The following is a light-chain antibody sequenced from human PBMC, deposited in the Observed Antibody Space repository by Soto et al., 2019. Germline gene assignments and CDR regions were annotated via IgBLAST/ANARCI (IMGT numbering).Light chain of an antibody. Sequence: IVLTQSPGTLYLSTGERATLSCRASQSVSTYLAWYQQQLGQAPRLLIYDSSHRATGIPARFSGSGSGTDFTLTISSLEPEDFAVYYCRQGSTTFGGGTKVEI. V-gene: IGKV3-11*01. J-gene: IGKJ4*01. CDR3: RQGSTT. CDR1: QSVSTY. CDR2: DSS.